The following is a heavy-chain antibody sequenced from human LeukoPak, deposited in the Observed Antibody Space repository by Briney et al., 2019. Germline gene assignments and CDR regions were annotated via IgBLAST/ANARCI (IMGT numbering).Heavy chain of an antibody. Sequence: PGGSLRLSCAASGFTFSSYAMHWVRQAPGKGLEYVSAISSNGGSTYYANSVKGRFTISRDNSKNTLYLQMGSLRAEDMAAYYCARDSSGGFDIWGQGIMVTVSS. CDR2: ISSNGGST. CDR3: ARDSSGGFDI. CDR1: GFTFSSYA. D-gene: IGHD3-22*01. J-gene: IGHJ3*02. V-gene: IGHV3-64*01.